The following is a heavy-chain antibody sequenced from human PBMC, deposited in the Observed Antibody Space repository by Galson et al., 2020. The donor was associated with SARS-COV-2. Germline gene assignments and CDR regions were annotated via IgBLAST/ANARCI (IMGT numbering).Heavy chain of an antibody. J-gene: IGHJ6*03. CDR3: ANFGDIVVVPAARNYYMDV. D-gene: IGHD2-2*01. V-gene: IGHV3-9*01. CDR2: ISWNSGSI. CDR1: GFTFDDYA. Sequence: SLKISCAASGFTFDDYAMHWVRQAPGKGLEWVSGISWNSGSIGYADSVKGRFTISRDNAKNSLYLQMNSLRAEDTDLYYCANFGDIVVVPAARNYYMDVWGKGTTVTVSS.